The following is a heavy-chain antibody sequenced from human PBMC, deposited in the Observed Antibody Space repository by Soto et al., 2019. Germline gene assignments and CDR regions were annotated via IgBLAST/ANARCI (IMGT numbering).Heavy chain of an antibody. CDR1: GGSVTNNNYF. CDR3: ARHEYVSSIYDLLYV. CDR2: IYYTGTT. Sequence: SATLSLTCSVSGGSVTNNNYFWAWISQSPGKGLEWIANIYYTGTTFYNPSLRSRVSMTIDASKNRFSLNLISVIASETALYYCARHEYVSSIYDLLYVWGRGTMVTVSS. V-gene: IGHV4-39*01. D-gene: IGHD2-2*01. J-gene: IGHJ3*01.